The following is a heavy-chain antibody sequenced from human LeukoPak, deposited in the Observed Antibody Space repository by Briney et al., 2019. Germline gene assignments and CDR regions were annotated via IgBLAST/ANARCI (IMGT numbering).Heavy chain of an antibody. CDR2: IYYSGST. CDR1: GGSISSSSYY. Sequence: SETLSLTCTVSGGSISSSSYYWGWIRQPPGKGLEWIGSIYYSGSTYYNPSLKSRVTISVDTSKNQFSLKLSSVTAADTAVYYCARVVAGLLWFGEGFDYWGQGTLVTVSS. J-gene: IGHJ4*02. D-gene: IGHD3-10*01. CDR3: ARVVAGLLWFGEGFDY. V-gene: IGHV4-39*07.